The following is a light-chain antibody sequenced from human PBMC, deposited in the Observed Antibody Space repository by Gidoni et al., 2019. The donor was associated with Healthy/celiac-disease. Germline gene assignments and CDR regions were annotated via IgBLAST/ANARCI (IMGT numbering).Light chain of an antibody. CDR1: SSDVGGYNY. J-gene: IGLJ3*02. CDR3: SSYTSSSTRV. CDR2: EVS. Sequence: QSALTQPASVSGSPGQSITISCTGPSSDVGGYNYVSWYQQDPGKAPKLMIYEVSNRPSGVPDRFSGSKSGNTASLTIAGLQAEDEADYYCSSYTSSSTRVFGGGTKLTVL. V-gene: IGLV2-14*01.